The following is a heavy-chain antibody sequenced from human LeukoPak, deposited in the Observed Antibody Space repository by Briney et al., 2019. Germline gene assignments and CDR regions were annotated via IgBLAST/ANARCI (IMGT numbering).Heavy chain of an antibody. CDR1: GGSFSGYY. CDR2: INHSGST. Sequence: SETLSLTCAVYGGSFSGYYWSWIRQPPGKGLEWIGEINHSGSTNYNPSLKSRVTISVDTSKNQFSLKPSSVTAADTAVYYCARRSSGYYYWYFDLWGRGTLVTVSS. V-gene: IGHV4-34*01. D-gene: IGHD3-22*01. CDR3: ARRSSGYYYWYFDL. J-gene: IGHJ2*01.